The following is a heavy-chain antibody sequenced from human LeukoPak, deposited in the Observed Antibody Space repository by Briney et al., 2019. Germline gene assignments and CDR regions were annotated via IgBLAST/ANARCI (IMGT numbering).Heavy chain of an antibody. Sequence: ASVKVSCKASGGTFSSYATSWVRQAPGQGLEWMGGIIPIFGTANYAQKFQGRVTITADESTSTAYMELSSLRSEDTAVYYCARAQPYYYDSSGYYEFWYWGQGTLVTVSS. CDR2: IIPIFGTA. J-gene: IGHJ4*02. D-gene: IGHD3-22*01. CDR1: GGTFSSYA. CDR3: ARAQPYYYDSSGYYEFWY. V-gene: IGHV1-69*13.